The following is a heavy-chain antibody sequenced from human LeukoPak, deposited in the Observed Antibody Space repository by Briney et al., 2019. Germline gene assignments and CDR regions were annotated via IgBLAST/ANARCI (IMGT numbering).Heavy chain of an antibody. Sequence: GRSLRLSCAASGFTFSSYGMHWVRQAPGKGLEWVVVISYDGSNKYYADSVKGRFTISRDNSKNTLYLQMNSLRAEDTAVYYCAKELLWFGEYPNGFDYWGQGTLVTVSS. CDR3: AKELLWFGEYPNGFDY. CDR1: GFTFSSYG. CDR2: ISYDGSNK. V-gene: IGHV3-30*18. J-gene: IGHJ4*02. D-gene: IGHD3-10*01.